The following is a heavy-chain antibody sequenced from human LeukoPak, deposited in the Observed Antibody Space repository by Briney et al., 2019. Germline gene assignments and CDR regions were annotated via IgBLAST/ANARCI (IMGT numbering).Heavy chain of an antibody. CDR3: ARHFYYGSDSYHYDGFEI. J-gene: IGHJ3*02. D-gene: IGHD3-10*01. CDR2: TYPGDSDT. Sequence: GESLKICCKGSGYGFTSYWIGWVRQMPGKGLEWMGITYPGDSDTRYGPSFQGQVTISADKSISTAYLQWTSLKASDTAMYYCARHFYYGSDSYHYDGFEIWGQGTMVTVSS. CDR1: GYGFTSYW. V-gene: IGHV5-51*01.